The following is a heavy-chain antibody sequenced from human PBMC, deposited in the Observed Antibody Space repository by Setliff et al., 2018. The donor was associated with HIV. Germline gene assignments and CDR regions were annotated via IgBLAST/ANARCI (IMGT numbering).Heavy chain of an antibody. CDR1: GYTFTTYG. CDR3: AREGLWFGDRGYYMDV. CDR2: IGTDNGNT. Sequence: GASVKASCKASGYTFTTYGITWVRQAPGQGLEWMGWIGTDNGNTNYAQKFQGRVTMTTDTSTSTVYMELGSLISDDTAVYYCAREGLWFGDRGYYMDVWGTGTAGTVSS. V-gene: IGHV1-18*01. D-gene: IGHD3-10*01. J-gene: IGHJ6*03.